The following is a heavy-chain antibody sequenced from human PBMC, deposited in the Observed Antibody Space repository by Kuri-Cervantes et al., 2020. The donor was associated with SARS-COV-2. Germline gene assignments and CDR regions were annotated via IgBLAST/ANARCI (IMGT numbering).Heavy chain of an antibody. J-gene: IGHJ4*02. V-gene: IGHV4-39*01. D-gene: IGHD4-17*01. CDR3: AKHDYGDYGTFDY. Sequence: GSLRLSCTVSGGSISSSSYYWGWIRQPPGKGLEWIGSIYYSGSTNYNPSLKSRVTISVDTSKNQFSLKLSSVTAADTAVYYCAKHDYGDYGTFDYWGQGTLVTDSS. CDR1: GGSISSSSYY. CDR2: IYYSGST.